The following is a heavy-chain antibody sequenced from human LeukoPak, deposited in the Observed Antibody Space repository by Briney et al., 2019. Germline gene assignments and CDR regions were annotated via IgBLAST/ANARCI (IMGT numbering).Heavy chain of an antibody. Sequence: PSETLSLTCAVYGGSFSGYYWSWIRQPPGKGLEWIGEINHSGSTTYNPSLKSRGTITVDTSKNQFSLKLSSVTAADTAVYYCARGRLYYGSGSYYDYWGQGTLVTVSS. D-gene: IGHD3-10*01. CDR1: GGSFSGYY. CDR2: INHSGST. CDR3: ARGRLYYGSGSYYDY. V-gene: IGHV4-34*01. J-gene: IGHJ4*02.